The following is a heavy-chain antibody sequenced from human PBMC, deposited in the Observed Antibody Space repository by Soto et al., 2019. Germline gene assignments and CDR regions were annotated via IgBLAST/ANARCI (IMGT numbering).Heavy chain of an antibody. CDR3: AKDGASYYYYGMDV. D-gene: IGHD3-10*01. J-gene: IGHJ6*02. V-gene: IGHV3-30*18. Sequence: PGESLRLSWAASGFTFSSYGMHWVRQTPGKGLEWVAVISYDGSNKYYADSVKGRFTISRDNSKNTLYLQMNSLRAEDTAVYYCAKDGASYYYYGMDVWGQGTTVTVFS. CDR2: ISYDGSNK. CDR1: GFTFSSYG.